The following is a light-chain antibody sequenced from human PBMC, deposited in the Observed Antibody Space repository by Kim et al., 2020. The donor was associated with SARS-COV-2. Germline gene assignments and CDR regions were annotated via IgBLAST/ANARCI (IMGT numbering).Light chain of an antibody. CDR3: QQYNNWPQT. V-gene: IGKV3-15*01. CDR2: GAS. J-gene: IGKJ1*01. CDR1: QSVNSD. Sequence: EIIMTQSPATLSVSLGGRATLSCRASQSVNSDLAWYQQKPGQAPRLLIYGASTRATGIPARFSGSGSGTDFTLTISSLQSEDFAVYYCQQYNNWPQTFGQGTKVDI.